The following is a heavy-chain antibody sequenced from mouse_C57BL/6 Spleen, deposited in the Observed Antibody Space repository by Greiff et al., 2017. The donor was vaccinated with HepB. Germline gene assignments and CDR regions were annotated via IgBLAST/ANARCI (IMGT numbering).Heavy chain of an antibody. Sequence: EVKVVESGPGLAKPSQTLSLTCSVTGYSITSDYWNWIRKFPGNKLEYMGYISYSGSTYYNPSLKSRISITRDTSKNQYYLQLNSVTTEDTATYYCARSDSNYASYFDYWGQGTTLTVSS. J-gene: IGHJ2*01. CDR2: ISYSGST. D-gene: IGHD2-5*01. CDR3: ARSDSNYASYFDY. CDR1: GYSITSDY. V-gene: IGHV3-8*01.